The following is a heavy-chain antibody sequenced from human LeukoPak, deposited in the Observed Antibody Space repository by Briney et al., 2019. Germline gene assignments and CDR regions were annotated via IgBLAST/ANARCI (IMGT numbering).Heavy chain of an antibody. V-gene: IGHV3-23*01. CDR1: GFTFSSYA. CDR3: TKGPETMIVPDY. D-gene: IGHD3-22*01. J-gene: IGHJ4*02. CDR2: VSGSGGST. Sequence: PGGSLRLSCAASGFTFSSYAMSWVRQAPGKGLEWVSGVSGSGGSTNYSDSVKGRFTIPRDNSQNTLYLQMDSLRAEDTAVYYCTKGPETMIVPDYWGQGTLVTVSS.